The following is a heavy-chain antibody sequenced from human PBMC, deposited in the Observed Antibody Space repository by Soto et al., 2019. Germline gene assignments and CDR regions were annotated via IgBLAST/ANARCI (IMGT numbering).Heavy chain of an antibody. D-gene: IGHD3-22*01. CDR3: ATTYYYDTSRYPESDAFDL. CDR2: LNPNSGGT. Sequence: ASVKVSCKASGYTFTAYYLHWVRQAPGQGLEWMGWLNPNSGGTNSAQKFRGRVTMTRDTSISTAYMELSRLRSDDTAFYYCATTYYYDTSRYPESDAFDLWGQGTMVPVSS. CDR1: GYTFTAYY. V-gene: IGHV1-2*02. J-gene: IGHJ3*01.